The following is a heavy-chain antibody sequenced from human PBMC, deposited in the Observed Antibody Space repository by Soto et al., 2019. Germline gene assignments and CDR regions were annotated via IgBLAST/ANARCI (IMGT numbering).Heavy chain of an antibody. V-gene: IGHV3-49*04. CDR2: IRRNAYGGTT. D-gene: IGHD3-16*01. CDR1: GFTFGDYA. CDR3: TRASSLDFDF. Sequence: PXGSLLLACPSSGFTFGDYALSWVRQAPGKGLEWVGFIRRNAYGGTTDYAASVKGRFTISRDDSKSIAYLQMNSLRTEDTALYYCTRASSLDFDFWGQGTMVTVSS. J-gene: IGHJ4*02.